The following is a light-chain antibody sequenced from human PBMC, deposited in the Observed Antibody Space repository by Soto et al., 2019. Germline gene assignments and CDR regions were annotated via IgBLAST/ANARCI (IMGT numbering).Light chain of an antibody. Sequence: DIQMTQSPSSLAASVGDRVAITCRASQNIGNYLNWYQQKPGKAPTVLINTASNLQTGVPSRFSGSGSGTDLALSISSLKPDDFATFYCRRSYNGPSWTLGQGTKVEI. CDR2: TAS. CDR3: RRSYNGPSWT. V-gene: IGKV1-39*01. J-gene: IGKJ1*01. CDR1: QNIGNY.